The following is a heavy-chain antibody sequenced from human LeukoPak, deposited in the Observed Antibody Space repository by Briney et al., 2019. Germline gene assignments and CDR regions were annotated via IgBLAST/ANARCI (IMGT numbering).Heavy chain of an antibody. Sequence: GGSLRLSCAASGFTFSSDAMSWVRQAPGKGLEWVSAISGSGGSTYYADSVKGRFTISRDNSKNTLYLQMNSLRAEDTAVYYCAKGGYYYGSGSYYIGVYWGQGTLVTVSS. CDR2: ISGSGGST. D-gene: IGHD3-10*01. CDR1: GFTFSSDA. J-gene: IGHJ4*02. CDR3: AKGGYYYGSGSYYIGVY. V-gene: IGHV3-23*01.